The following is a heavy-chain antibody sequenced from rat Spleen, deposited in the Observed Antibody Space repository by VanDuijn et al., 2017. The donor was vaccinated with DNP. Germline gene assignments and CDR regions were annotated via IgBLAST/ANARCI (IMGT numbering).Heavy chain of an antibody. Sequence: EVQLVESGGDLVQSGRSLKVSCAASGFTFSDYNMAWVRQDPKKGLEWVATITYDGRMTYCLDSVKGRFTISRNNAKSTLYLQMDILRSEDTATYYCTTFEGTNAWGQGTSVTVSS. D-gene: IGHD1-11*01. CDR3: TTFEGTNA. CDR2: ITYDGRMT. CDR1: GFTFSDYN. J-gene: IGHJ4*01. V-gene: IGHV5S10*01.